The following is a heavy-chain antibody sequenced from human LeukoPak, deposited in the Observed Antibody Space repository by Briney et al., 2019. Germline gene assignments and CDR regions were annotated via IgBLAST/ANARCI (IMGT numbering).Heavy chain of an antibody. J-gene: IGHJ4*02. CDR1: GGSISSSSYY. CDR3: VGYYYDSSGFYYAGDLDY. CDR2: IYYSGST. Sequence: SETLSLTCTVSGGSISSSSYYWGWIRQPPGKGLERIGSIYYSGSTYYNPSLKSRVTISVDTSKNQFSLKLSSVTAADTAVYYCVGYYYDSSGFYYAGDLDYWGQGTLVTVSS. V-gene: IGHV4-39*01. D-gene: IGHD3-22*01.